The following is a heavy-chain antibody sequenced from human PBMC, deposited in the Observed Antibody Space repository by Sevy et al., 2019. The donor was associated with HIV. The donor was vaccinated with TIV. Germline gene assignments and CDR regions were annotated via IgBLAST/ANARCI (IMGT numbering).Heavy chain of an antibody. Sequence: GGSLRLSCAASGFRFSSFSMNWVRQAPGKGLEWVSYITSSSSTIFYADSVKGRFTISRDNAKNSLYLQLSSLRDEDTAVYYCARAQADYGDFGGRFEHWGQGSLVTVSS. V-gene: IGHV3-48*02. CDR1: GFRFSSFS. D-gene: IGHD4-17*01. CDR2: ITSSSSTI. CDR3: ARAQADYGDFGGRFEH. J-gene: IGHJ4*02.